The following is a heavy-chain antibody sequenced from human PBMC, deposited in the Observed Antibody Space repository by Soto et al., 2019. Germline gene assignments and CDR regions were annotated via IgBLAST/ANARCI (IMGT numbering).Heavy chain of an antibody. Sequence: QVQLVQSGAEVKMPGSSVKVSCKASGGSFRNDAISWVRQAPGQGLEWMGSFIPVFGTRNYAQRFKGRVAIXXDGSTSISYMDLTSLTSEDTAIYYCAGGPLYNGGIYYGMDVWGPGTTVIVS. J-gene: IGHJ6*02. V-gene: IGHV1-69*05. CDR2: FIPVFGTR. D-gene: IGHD3-16*01. CDR3: AGGPLYNGGIYYGMDV. CDR1: GGSFRNDA.